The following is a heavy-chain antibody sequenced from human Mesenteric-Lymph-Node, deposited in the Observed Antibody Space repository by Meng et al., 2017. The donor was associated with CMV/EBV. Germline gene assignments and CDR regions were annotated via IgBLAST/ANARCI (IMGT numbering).Heavy chain of an antibody. CDR3: STVLSWGASDI. V-gene: IGHV3-49*04. CDR1: GFRFDDRA. J-gene: IGHJ3*02. CDR2: IKTTYNGGTT. D-gene: IGHD6-13*01. Sequence: GGSLRLSCTGSGFRFDDRALNWVRQAPGKGLEWVGLIKTTYNGGTTEYAASVKGRFTISRDDSRNISYLQMNSLKTEDTAVYYCSTVLSWGASDIWGQGTMVTVSS.